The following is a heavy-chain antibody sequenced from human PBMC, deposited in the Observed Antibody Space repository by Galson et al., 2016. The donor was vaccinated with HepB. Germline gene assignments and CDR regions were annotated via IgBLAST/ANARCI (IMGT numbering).Heavy chain of an antibody. CDR2: IVPLFATV. J-gene: IGHJ6*02. D-gene: IGHD2-2*02. CDR3: ARDGDIVIEPATIKDYYYGLDV. Sequence: SVKVSCKASGGTISSYAISWVRQAPGQGLEWVAGIVPLFATVTYTQKFHGRATITADKSTSTAYMELSSLRSEDTAVYYCARDGDIVIEPATIKDYYYGLDVWGQGTTVTVSS. CDR1: GGTISSYA. V-gene: IGHV1-69*06.